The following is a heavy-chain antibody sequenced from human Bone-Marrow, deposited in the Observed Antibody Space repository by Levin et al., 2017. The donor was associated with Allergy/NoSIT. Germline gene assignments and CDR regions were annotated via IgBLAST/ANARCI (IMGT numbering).Heavy chain of an antibody. D-gene: IGHD4-17*01. CDR2: ISSSGSTV. J-gene: IGHJ4*02. Sequence: PGGSLRLSCAASGFIFSDFYMTWIRQSPGKGLEFISYISSSGSTVYYADSVRGRFSISRDNPTNSVHLQMNSLTAEDTAVYFCARAAGDYGIDAWYSDYWGQGTLVNVSS. CDR3: ARAAGDYGIDAWYSDY. CDR1: GFIFSDFY. V-gene: IGHV3-11*01.